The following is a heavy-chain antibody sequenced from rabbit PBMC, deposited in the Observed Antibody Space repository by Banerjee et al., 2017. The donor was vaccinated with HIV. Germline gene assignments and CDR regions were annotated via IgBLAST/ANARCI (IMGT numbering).Heavy chain of an antibody. Sequence: QSLEESGGDLVKPGASLTLTCTASGFSFSSSYYTCWVRQAPGKGLEWIACIHDSGNGSTYYASWAKGRFTISKTSSTTVTLQMTSLTAADTATYFCARAYAFGGGKGWDAFDPWGPGTLVTVS. CDR3: ARAYAFGGGKGWDAFDP. CDR1: GFSFSSSYY. J-gene: IGHJ2*01. CDR2: IHDSGNGST. V-gene: IGHV1S40*01. D-gene: IGHD5-1*01.